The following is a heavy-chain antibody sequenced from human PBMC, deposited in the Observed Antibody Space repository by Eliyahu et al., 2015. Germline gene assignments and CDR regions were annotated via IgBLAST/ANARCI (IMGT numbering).Heavy chain of an antibody. CDR3: ARGITFGTVMDYFDY. V-gene: IGHV3-64*01. CDR2: ISGNGEST. CDR1: GFSFSTYA. J-gene: IGHJ4*02. Sequence: SLRLSCAASGFSFSTYAMHWVRQAPGKGLEYVSAISGNGESTYYANSVKXRFTIXRDNSKNTXYLQMGSLRAEDMAVYYCARGITFGTVMDYFDYWGQGTLVTVSS. D-gene: IGHD3-16*01.